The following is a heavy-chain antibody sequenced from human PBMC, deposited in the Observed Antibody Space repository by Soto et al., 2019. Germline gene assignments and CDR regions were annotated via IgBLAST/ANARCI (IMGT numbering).Heavy chain of an antibody. Sequence: LRLSCAASGFTFSDYYMSRIRQAPGKGLEWVSYISSSGSIIYYADSVKGRFTISRDNARNSLYLQLNSLRAEDTAVYYCARDQGYYDSSGYFDYWGQGTLVTVSS. D-gene: IGHD3-22*01. CDR3: ARDQGYYDSSGYFDY. CDR2: ISSSGSII. V-gene: IGHV3-11*01. J-gene: IGHJ4*02. CDR1: GFTFSDYY.